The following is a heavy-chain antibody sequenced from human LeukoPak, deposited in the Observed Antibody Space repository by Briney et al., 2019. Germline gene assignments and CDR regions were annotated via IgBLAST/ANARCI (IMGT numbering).Heavy chain of an antibody. CDR3: ARDFLDGGSYAAFDI. CDR1: GYTFTGYY. Sequence: ASVKVSCKASGYTFTGYYMHWVRQAPGQGLEWMGWINPNSGGTNYAQKFQGRVTMTRDTSISTAYMELSRLRSDDTAVYYCARDFLDGGSYAAFDIWGQGTMVTVSS. V-gene: IGHV1-2*02. CDR2: INPNSGGT. D-gene: IGHD1-26*01. J-gene: IGHJ3*02.